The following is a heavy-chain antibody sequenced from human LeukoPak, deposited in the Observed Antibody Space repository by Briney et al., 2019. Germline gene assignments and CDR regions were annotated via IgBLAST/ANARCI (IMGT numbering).Heavy chain of an antibody. CDR1: GFTFSNYY. J-gene: IGHJ4*02. D-gene: IGHD3-9*01. V-gene: IGHV3-7*03. Sequence: PGGSLRLSCAASGFTFSNYYMSWVPQAPGKGLEWVANINQGGSEKYYVDSVKGRFTISRDNAKNSLYLQMNSLRTEDTAVYYCASGNNDWSLGGQGTLVTVSS. CDR2: INQGGSEK. CDR3: ASGNNDWSL.